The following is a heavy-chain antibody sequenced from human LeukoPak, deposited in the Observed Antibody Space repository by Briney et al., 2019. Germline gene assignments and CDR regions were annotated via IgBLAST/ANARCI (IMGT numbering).Heavy chain of an antibody. Sequence: ASVKVSCKVSGYTLTELSMHWVRQAPGKGLEWMGGFDPEDGETIYAQKFQSRVTMTEDTSTDTAYMELSSLRSEDTAVYYCARGYYYDSSGYNGNYYFDYWGQGTLVTVSS. CDR3: ARGYYYDSSGYNGNYYFDY. V-gene: IGHV1-24*01. CDR2: FDPEDGET. D-gene: IGHD3-22*01. CDR1: GYTLTELS. J-gene: IGHJ4*02.